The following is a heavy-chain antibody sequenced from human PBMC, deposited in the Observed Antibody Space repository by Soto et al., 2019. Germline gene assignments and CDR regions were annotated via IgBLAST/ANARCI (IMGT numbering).Heavy chain of an antibody. V-gene: IGHV2-26*01. J-gene: IGHJ4*02. Sequence: QVTLKESGPVLVKPTETLTLTCTVSGFSLSNDRMGVSWIRQPPGKALEWLAHIFSNDEKAYRTSLKTRLTISRYTSKSQVVLTMTNMDPGDTGTYYWARINDCGGDCYPFDYWGQGAPVTVSS. CDR1: GFSLSNDRMG. CDR2: IFSNDEK. CDR3: ARINDCGGDCYPFDY. D-gene: IGHD2-21*02.